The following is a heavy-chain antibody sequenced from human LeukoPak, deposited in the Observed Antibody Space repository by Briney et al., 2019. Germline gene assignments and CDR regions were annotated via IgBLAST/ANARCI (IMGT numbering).Heavy chain of an antibody. Sequence: GASVKVSCKASGYTFTSYGISWVRQAPGQGLEWMGWISAYNGNTNYAQKLQGRVTMTTDTSTSTAYMELRSLRSDDTAVYYRARKPVGATKGWFDPWGQGTLVTVSS. CDR3: ARKPVGATKGWFDP. CDR1: GYTFTSYG. J-gene: IGHJ5*02. V-gene: IGHV1-18*01. D-gene: IGHD1-26*01. CDR2: ISAYNGNT.